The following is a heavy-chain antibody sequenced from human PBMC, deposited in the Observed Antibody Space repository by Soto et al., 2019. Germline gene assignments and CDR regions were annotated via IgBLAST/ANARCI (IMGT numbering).Heavy chain of an antibody. V-gene: IGHV4-30-4*01. CDR3: ARGPTTVTLDY. CDR2: IYYSGST. J-gene: IGHJ4*02. Sequence: QVQLQESGPGLVKPSQTLSLTCTVSGGSISSGDYYWSWIRQPPGKGLEWIGYIYYSGSTYYNPSLQSRVTIAVDTSTNPFSLKLSSGTAADTAVYYCARGPTTVTLDYWGQGTLVTVSS. D-gene: IGHD4-17*01. CDR1: GGSISSGDYY.